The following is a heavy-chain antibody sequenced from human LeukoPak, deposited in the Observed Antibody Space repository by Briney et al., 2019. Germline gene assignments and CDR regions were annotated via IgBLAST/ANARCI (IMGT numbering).Heavy chain of an antibody. CDR2: IHPHSGGT. J-gene: IGHJ4*02. CDR3: ARLGTGYSLSY. Sequence: ASVKVSCKASGYSXTAYSIVGVRQAPGQGLEWMGWIHPHSGGTAYGKTFQGRVTMTRDTSISTAYMELNSLGSDDAAVYYCARLGTGYSLSYWGQGTLVTVSS. D-gene: IGHD5-18*01. V-gene: IGHV1-2*02. CDR1: GYSXTAYS.